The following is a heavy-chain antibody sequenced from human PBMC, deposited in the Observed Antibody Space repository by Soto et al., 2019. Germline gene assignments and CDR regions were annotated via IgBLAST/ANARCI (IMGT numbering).Heavy chain of an antibody. J-gene: IGHJ6*02. V-gene: IGHV5-10-1*01. CDR1: GYSFTSYW. CDR3: ARARAMVSYYYYGMDV. Sequence: PGESLKISCRGSGYSFTSYWISWVRQMPGKGLEWMGRIDPSDSYTNYSPSFQGHVTISADKSISTAYLQWSSLKASDTAMYYCARARAMVSYYYYGMDVWGQGTTVTV. D-gene: IGHD5-18*01. CDR2: IDPSDSYT.